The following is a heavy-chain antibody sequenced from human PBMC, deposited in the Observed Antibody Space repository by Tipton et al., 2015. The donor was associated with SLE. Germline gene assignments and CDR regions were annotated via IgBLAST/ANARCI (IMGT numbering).Heavy chain of an antibody. J-gene: IGHJ6*03. CDR3: ARSYPGYYYYMDV. V-gene: IGHV3-7*01. CDR2: IKEDGSDR. D-gene: IGHD3-16*01. Sequence: SLRLSCAASGFTFSDFWMSWVRQAPGKGLEWVANIKEDGSDRSDSVRGRFIISRDNAKNTLYLQMNSLRAEDTAVYYCARSYPGYYYYMDVWGKGTTVTVSS. CDR1: GFTFSDFW.